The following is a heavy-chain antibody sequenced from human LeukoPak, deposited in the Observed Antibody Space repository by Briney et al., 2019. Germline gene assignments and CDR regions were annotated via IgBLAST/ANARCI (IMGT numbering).Heavy chain of an antibody. J-gene: IGHJ4*02. CDR3: ARTPQLVRRYFDY. CDR1: RFTFSNYA. V-gene: IGHV3-7*01. CDR2: IKQDGSEK. Sequence: GGSLRLSCAASRFTFSNYAMSWVRQAPGKGLEWVANIKQDGSEKYYVDSVKGRFTISRDNAKNSLYLQMNSLRAEDTAVYYCARTPQLVRRYFDYWGQGTLVTVSS. D-gene: IGHD6-13*01.